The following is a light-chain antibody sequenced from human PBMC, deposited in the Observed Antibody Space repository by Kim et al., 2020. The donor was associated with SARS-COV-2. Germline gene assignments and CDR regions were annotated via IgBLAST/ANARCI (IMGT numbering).Light chain of an antibody. CDR3: QQYGTSPRT. CDR1: QSVSSNY. V-gene: IGKV3-20*01. J-gene: IGKJ1*01. CDR2: GAS. Sequence: EIVLTQSPDTLSLSPGERATLSCRASQSVSSNYLAWFQQKPGQAPRLLIHGASTRATGIPDRFSGSGSGTDFTLTISRLEPEDFAVYYCQQYGTSPRTFGQGTKVDIK.